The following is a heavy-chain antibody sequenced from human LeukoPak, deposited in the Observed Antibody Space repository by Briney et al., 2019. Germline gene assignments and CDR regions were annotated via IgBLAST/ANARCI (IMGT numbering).Heavy chain of an antibody. V-gene: IGHV3-21*01. D-gene: IGHD3-16*01. CDR1: GFTFSSYS. J-gene: IGHJ5*02. CDR2: ISSSSSYI. CDR3: ARDSPTYYDYVWGSDNWFDP. Sequence: PGGSLRLSCAASGFTFSSYSMNWVRQAPGKGLEWVSSISSSSSYIYYADSVKGRFTISRDNAKNSLYLQVNSLRAEDTAVYYCARDSPTYYDYVWGSDNWFDPWGQGTLVTVSS.